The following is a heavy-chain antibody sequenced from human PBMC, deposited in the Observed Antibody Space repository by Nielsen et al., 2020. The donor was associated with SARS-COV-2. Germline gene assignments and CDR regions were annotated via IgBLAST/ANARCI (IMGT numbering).Heavy chain of an antibody. CDR3: ARDTVGATYYYYGMDV. Sequence: GESLKISCAASGFTFSSYAMSWVRQAPGKGLEWVSAISGSGGSTYYADSVKGRFTISRDNSKNTLYLQMNSLRAEDTAVYYCARDTVGATYYYYGMDVWGQGTTVTVSS. CDR2: ISGSGGST. CDR1: GFTFSSYA. V-gene: IGHV3-23*01. J-gene: IGHJ6*02. D-gene: IGHD1-26*01.